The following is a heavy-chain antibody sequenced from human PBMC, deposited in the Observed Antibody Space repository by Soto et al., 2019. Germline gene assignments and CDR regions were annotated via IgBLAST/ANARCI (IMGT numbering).Heavy chain of an antibody. Sequence: WSWIRQPPRKGLEWIGYIYHSGSTYYNPSLKSRVSISVDRSNNRFSLNLSSVTAADTAVYYCARTVTTGPFFDFWGQGTLVTVSS. CDR2: IYHSGST. J-gene: IGHJ4*02. CDR3: ARTVTTGPFFDF. V-gene: IGHV4-30-2*01. D-gene: IGHD4-17*01.